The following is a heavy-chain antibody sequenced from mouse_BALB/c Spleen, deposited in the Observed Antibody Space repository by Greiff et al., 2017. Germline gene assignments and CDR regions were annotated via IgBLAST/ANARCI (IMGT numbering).Heavy chain of an antibody. CDR3: ARNPYYGSSYYAMDY. J-gene: IGHJ4*01. V-gene: IGHV2-2*02. CDR1: GFSLTSYG. Sequence: VMLVESGPGLVQPSQSLSITCTVSGFSLTSYGVHWVRQSPGKGLEWLGVIWSGGSTDYNAAFISRLSISKDNSKSQVFFKMNSLQANDTAIYYCARNPYYGSSYYAMDYWGQGTSVTVSS. D-gene: IGHD1-1*01. CDR2: IWSGGST.